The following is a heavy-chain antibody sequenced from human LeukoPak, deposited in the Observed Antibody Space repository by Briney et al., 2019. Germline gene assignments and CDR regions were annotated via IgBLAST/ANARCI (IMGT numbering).Heavy chain of an antibody. D-gene: IGHD6-19*01. V-gene: IGHV4-34*01. CDR1: GGSFSGYY. CDR3: AREKAEDAFDI. Sequence: SETLSLTCAVYGGSFSGYYWSWIRQPPGKGLEWIGEINHSGSTYYNPSPKSRVTISVDTSKNQFSLKLSSVTAADTAVYYCAREKAEDAFDIWGQGTMVTVSS. J-gene: IGHJ3*02. CDR2: INHSGST.